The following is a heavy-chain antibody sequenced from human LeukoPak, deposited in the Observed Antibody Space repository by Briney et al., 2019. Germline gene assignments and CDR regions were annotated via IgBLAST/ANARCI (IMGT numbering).Heavy chain of an antibody. D-gene: IGHD2-2*02. CDR2: TSTDSITT. V-gene: IGHV3-48*01. CDR3: ARHTYCTGSSCYIGDAFDI. Sequence: PGGSLRLSCAASGITFSNYRMNWVRPGPGKGLEWFSYTSTDSITTFYAQSVRGRFIISRDNANNSLYLQMNGLRVEDTALYYCARHTYCTGSSCYIGDAFDIWGHGTMVTVSS. J-gene: IGHJ3*02. CDR1: GITFSNYR.